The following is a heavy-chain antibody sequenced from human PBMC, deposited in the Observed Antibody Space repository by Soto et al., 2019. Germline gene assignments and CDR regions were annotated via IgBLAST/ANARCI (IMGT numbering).Heavy chain of an antibody. J-gene: IGHJ4*02. CDR2: IYPGDSDT. Sequence: GESLKISCQGSGNSFTTYWIAWVRQMPGKGLEWMGIIYPGDSDTRYSPSFQGQVTISADKSIGTAYLQWSSLKASDTAMYYCARQGYSYGYDYWGQGTQVTVSS. V-gene: IGHV5-51*01. CDR1: GNSFTTYW. CDR3: ARQGYSYGYDY. D-gene: IGHD5-18*01.